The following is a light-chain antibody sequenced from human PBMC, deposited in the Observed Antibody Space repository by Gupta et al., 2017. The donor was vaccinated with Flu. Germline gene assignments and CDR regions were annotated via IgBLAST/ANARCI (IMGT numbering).Light chain of an antibody. V-gene: IGKV1-39*01. CDR3: QKSNSTPLT. J-gene: IGKJ4*01. CDR2: AAS. Sequence: DLQMTPSPSSLSASVGDRVTITCRASQSISSYLNWYQQKPGKAPKLLIYAASSLQSGVPSRFSGSGSGTDFTLTISSLQPEDVATYYCQKSNSTPLTFGGGTKVEIK. CDR1: QSISSY.